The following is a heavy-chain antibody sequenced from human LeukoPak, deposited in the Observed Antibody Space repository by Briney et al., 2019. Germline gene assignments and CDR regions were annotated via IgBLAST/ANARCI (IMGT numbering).Heavy chain of an antibody. CDR3: AKDGGGGDCYLDY. Sequence: GGSLRLSCAASGFTFSSYWMHWVRQAPGKGLVWVSRINSDGSSTSYADSVKGRFTISRDNAKNTLYLQMDSLRAEDTAVYYCAKDGGGGDCYLDYWGLGTLVTVSS. J-gene: IGHJ4*02. CDR1: GFTFSSYW. V-gene: IGHV3-74*01. CDR2: INSDGSST. D-gene: IGHD2-21*02.